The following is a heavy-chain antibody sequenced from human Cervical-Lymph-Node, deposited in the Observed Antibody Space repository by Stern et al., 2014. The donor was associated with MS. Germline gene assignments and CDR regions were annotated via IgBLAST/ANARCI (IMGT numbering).Heavy chain of an antibody. CDR1: GYTFTSYG. CDR3: ARGLLGSENAFDI. D-gene: IGHD2-15*01. J-gene: IGHJ3*02. CDR2: ISAYNGNT. Sequence: MQLVQSGAEVKKPGASVKLSCTASGYTFTSYGMRWVRPAPGQGLEWMAWISAYNGNTNYEQKLEDRVTMTTDTSTSTAYMELRSLRSDDTAEYYCARGLLGSENAFDIWGQGTMVTVSS. V-gene: IGHV1-18*01.